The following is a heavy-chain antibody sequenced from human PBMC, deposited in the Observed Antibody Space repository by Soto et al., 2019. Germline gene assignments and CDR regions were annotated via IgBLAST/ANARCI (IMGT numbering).Heavy chain of an antibody. CDR2: IYSGGST. J-gene: IGHJ4*02. CDR1: AFTVSSTY. Sequence: DVQLVESGGGLVQPGGSLRLSCLASAFTVSSTYMSWVRQAPGKGLECVSIIYSGGSTYYLDSVKGRFAISRDNSKNTLYLQMSSLRAEDTAVYYCVGDLDYWGQGTLVTVSS. V-gene: IGHV3-66*01. CDR3: VGDLDY.